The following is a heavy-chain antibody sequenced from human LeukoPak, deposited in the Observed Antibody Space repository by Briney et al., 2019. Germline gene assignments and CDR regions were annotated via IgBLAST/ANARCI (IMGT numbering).Heavy chain of an antibody. Sequence: GASVKVSCKASGGTFSSYAISWVRQAPGQGLEWMGGIIPIFGTANYAQKFKGRVTVTADESTSTAYMELSSLRSEDTAVYYCARMGYSGYDRISGAFDIWGQGTMVTVSS. J-gene: IGHJ3*02. CDR2: IIPIFGTA. CDR1: GGTFSSYA. V-gene: IGHV1-69*13. CDR3: ARMGYSGYDRISGAFDI. D-gene: IGHD5-12*01.